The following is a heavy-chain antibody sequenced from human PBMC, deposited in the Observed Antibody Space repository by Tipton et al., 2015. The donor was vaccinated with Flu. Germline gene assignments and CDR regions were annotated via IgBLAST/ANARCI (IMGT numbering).Heavy chain of an antibody. CDR1: GGSISSYY. Sequence: TLSLTCTVSGGSISSYYWSWIRQPPGKGLEWIGYIYYSGSTNYNPSLKSRVTISVDTSKNQFSLKLSSVTAADTAVYYCARFEYNWNDTPRGYDAFDFWGQATLVPVSS. D-gene: IGHD1-1*01. J-gene: IGHJ3*01. CDR3: ARFEYNWNDTPRGYDAFDF. CDR2: IYYSGST. V-gene: IGHV4-59*01.